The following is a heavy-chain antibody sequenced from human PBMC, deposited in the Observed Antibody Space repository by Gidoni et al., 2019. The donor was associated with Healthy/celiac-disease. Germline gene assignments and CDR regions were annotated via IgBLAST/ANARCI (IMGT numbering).Heavy chain of an antibody. CDR3: ARSLAYYYGSDHKGSLVP. CDR1: GGSISSGDYY. V-gene: IGHV4-30-4*01. J-gene: IGHJ5*02. Sequence: QVQLQESGPGLVKPSQTLSLTCTVSGGSISSGDYYWSWIRQPPGKGLEWIGYIYYSGSTYYNPSLKSRVTISVDTSKNQFSLKLSSVTAADTAVYYCARSLAYYYGSDHKGSLVPWGQGTLVTVSS. D-gene: IGHD3-10*01. CDR2: IYYSGST.